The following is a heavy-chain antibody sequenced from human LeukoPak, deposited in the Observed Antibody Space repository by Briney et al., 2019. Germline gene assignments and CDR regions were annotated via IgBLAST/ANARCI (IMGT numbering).Heavy chain of an antibody. CDR2: ISAYNGNT. V-gene: IGHV1-18*01. J-gene: IGHJ4*02. Sequence: ASVKVSCKASGYTFTSYGISWVRQAPGQGLEWMGWISAYNGNTNYAQKLQGRVTMTTDTSTSTAYMELRSLRSDDTAVYYCAREARYSYGMTGPFDYWGQGTLVTVSS. CDR1: GYTFTSYG. CDR3: AREARYSYGMTGPFDY. D-gene: IGHD5-18*01.